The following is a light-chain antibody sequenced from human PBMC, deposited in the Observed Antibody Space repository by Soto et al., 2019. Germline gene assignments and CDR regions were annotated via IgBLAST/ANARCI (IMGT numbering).Light chain of an antibody. CDR3: QSYDSSLSGVV. V-gene: IGLV1-40*01. CDR2: TNI. CDR1: SSNIEAGYD. Sequence: QSVLTQPPSVSGAPGQRVTISCTGSSSNIEAGYDVHWYQHPPGTAPKLLIYTNINRPSGVPDRFSGSNSGTSASLAITGLQAEDEADYFCQSYDSSLSGVVFGGGTKLTVL. J-gene: IGLJ2*01.